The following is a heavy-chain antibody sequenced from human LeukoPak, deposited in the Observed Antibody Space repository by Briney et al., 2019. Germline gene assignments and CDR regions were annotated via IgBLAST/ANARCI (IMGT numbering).Heavy chain of an antibody. V-gene: IGHV3-74*01. Sequence: PGGSLRLSCAASGFTFSRFWMHWVRQAPGKGLVWVSRIEGDGSRPTYADSVKGRFTISRDNAKNTLYLQMNSLRAEDTAVYYCAKDWGRRQQLDNYYYYGMDVWGQGTTVTVSS. CDR1: GFTFSRFW. CDR3: AKDWGRRQQLDNYYYYGMDV. D-gene: IGHD6-13*01. J-gene: IGHJ6*02. CDR2: IEGDGSRP.